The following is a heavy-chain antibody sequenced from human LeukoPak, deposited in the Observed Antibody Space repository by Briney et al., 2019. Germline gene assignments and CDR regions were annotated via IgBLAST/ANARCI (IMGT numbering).Heavy chain of an antibody. CDR3: AKGAYDSSGSQDY. D-gene: IGHD3-22*01. J-gene: IGHJ4*02. CDR2: ISGSGGST. Sequence: GGSLRLSFAASRFTFSSYAMSWVRQAPGKGLEWVSAISGSGGSTYYADSVKGRFTISRDNSKNTLYLQMNSLTAEDTAVYYCAKGAYDSSGSQDYWGQGNLVTVSS. CDR1: RFTFSSYA. V-gene: IGHV3-23*01.